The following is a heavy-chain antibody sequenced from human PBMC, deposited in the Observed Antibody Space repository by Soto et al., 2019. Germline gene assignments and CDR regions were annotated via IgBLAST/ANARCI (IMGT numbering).Heavy chain of an antibody. Sequence: QVLLQESGPSLVKPSETLSLSCTISGASIRNYVWSWLRQPPGKGLDWIGQIYYSGSTNYNSSLKSRATISIDLSKSQFTLQPTSVTAADTVFYYCATCDFAGGSNRFDHWGQGSLVTVSS. CDR2: IYYSGST. CDR3: ATCDFAGGSNRFDH. D-gene: IGHD3-3*01. V-gene: IGHV4-59*12. J-gene: IGHJ5*02. CDR1: GASIRNYV.